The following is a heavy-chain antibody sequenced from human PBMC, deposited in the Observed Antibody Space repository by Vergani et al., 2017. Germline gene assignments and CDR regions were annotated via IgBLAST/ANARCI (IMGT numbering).Heavy chain of an antibody. J-gene: IGHJ5*02. CDR1: GYTFTSYG. D-gene: IGHD2-8*02. CDR2: ISAYNGNT. V-gene: IGHV1-18*04. Sequence: QVQLVQSGAEVKKPGASVKVSCKASGYTFTSYGISWVRQAPGQGLEWMGWISAYNGNTNYAQKLQGRVTMTTDTSTSTAYMELRSLRSDDTAVYYCARDLMASGSQAGSYWNWFDPWGQGTLVTVSS. CDR3: ARDLMASGSQAGSYWNWFDP.